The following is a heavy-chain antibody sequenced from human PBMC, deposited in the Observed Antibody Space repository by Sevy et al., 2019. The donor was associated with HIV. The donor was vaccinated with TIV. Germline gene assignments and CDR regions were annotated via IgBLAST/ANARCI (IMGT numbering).Heavy chain of an antibody. Sequence: RGSLRLSCVASGFTFDDYGMSWVRQVPGKGLEWVSSIIWNGGSKTYADSVKGRFIISRDNGKNSLYLQMNSLRAEDTALYFCAREKSCGGACYHFDYWGQGTLVTVSS. D-gene: IGHD2-21*02. CDR3: AREKSCGGACYHFDY. CDR2: IIWNGGSK. CDR1: GFTFDDYG. V-gene: IGHV3-20*04. J-gene: IGHJ4*02.